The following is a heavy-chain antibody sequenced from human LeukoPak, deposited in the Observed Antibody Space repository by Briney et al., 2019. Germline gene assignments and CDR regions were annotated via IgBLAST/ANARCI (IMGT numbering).Heavy chain of an antibody. CDR2: IYPSDSDT. V-gene: IGHV5-51*01. Sequence: GDSLKISCKGSGYRFASYWIAWVRQMPGKGLEWMEIIYPSDSDTRYSPPFQGQVTISADKSVSTAYLQWSSLQASDTAIYYCARRIYYSDSWRGIDYWGQGTPVTVSS. D-gene: IGHD1-26*01. CDR1: GYRFASYW. CDR3: ARRIYYSDSWRGIDY. J-gene: IGHJ4*02.